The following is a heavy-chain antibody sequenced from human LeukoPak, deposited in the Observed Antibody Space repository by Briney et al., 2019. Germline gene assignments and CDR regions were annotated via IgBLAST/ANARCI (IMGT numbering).Heavy chain of an antibody. D-gene: IGHD3-16*02. CDR3: ARDNSVGDIAGWFDP. CDR1: GYSFTSHY. Sequence: GASVKVSCKASGYSFTSHYMHWVRQAPGQGLEWMGLINPSGSSTLYAQKFQGRGTMTRDMSTTTDYMELSSLRSEDTAVYYCARDNSVGDIAGWFDPWGQGTLVTVSS. CDR2: INPSGSST. J-gene: IGHJ5*02. V-gene: IGHV1-46*01.